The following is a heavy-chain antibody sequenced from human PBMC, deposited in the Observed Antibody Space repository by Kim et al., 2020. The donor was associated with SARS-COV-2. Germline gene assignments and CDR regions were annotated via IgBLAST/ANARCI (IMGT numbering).Heavy chain of an antibody. CDR3: ARVRGIAVAGPFDY. V-gene: IGHV1-69*04. Sequence: AQKFQGRVAITADKSTSTAYMELSSLRSEETAVYYCARVRGIAVAGPFDYWGQGTLVTVSS. J-gene: IGHJ4*02. D-gene: IGHD6-19*01.